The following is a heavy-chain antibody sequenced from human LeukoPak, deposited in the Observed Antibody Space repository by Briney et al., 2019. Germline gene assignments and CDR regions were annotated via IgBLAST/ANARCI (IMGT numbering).Heavy chain of an antibody. Sequence: GGSLRLSCAASGFTFSSYWTHWVRHAPGKGLVWVSRINSDGSSTSYADSVKGRFTISRDNAKNTLYLQMNSLRAEDTAVYYCARCLGYCSGGSCYGDYYYGMDVWGQGTTVTVSS. J-gene: IGHJ6*02. D-gene: IGHD2-15*01. CDR2: INSDGSST. CDR1: GFTFSSYW. CDR3: ARCLGYCSGGSCYGDYYYGMDV. V-gene: IGHV3-74*01.